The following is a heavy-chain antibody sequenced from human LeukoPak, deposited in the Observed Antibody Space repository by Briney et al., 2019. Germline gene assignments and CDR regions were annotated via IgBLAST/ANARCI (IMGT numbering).Heavy chain of an antibody. CDR1: GFTFSSYD. CDR2: IDTAGNT. D-gene: IGHD3-16*01. Sequence: GGSLRLSCAASGFTFSSYDMHWVRQATGKGLEWVSAIDTAGNTFYPGSVKDRFTISRENAKNSLYLQMNNVRVGDTAVYYCARTSKVTSVMDIWGQGTMVTVSS. V-gene: IGHV3-13*04. J-gene: IGHJ3*02. CDR3: ARTSKVTSVMDI.